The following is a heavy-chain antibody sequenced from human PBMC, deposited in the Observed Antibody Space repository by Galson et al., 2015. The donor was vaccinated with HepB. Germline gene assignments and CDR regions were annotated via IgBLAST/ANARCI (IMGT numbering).Heavy chain of an antibody. J-gene: IGHJ3*02. CDR2: IYPGGSHS. CDR3: AISRDTAMADDAFDI. D-gene: IGHD5-18*01. CDR1: GYTFTSYW. Sequence: QSGAEVKKPGESLKISCKASGYTFTSYWIGWVRQMPGKGLEWMGMIYPGGSHSKYSPSFQGQVTISADKSISTAYLQWSSLKASDTAMYYCAISRDTAMADDAFDIWGQGTMVTVSS. V-gene: IGHV5-51*01.